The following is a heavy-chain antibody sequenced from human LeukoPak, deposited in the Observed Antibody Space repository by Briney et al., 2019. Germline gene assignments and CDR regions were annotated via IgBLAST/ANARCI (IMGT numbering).Heavy chain of an antibody. V-gene: IGHV4-34*01. CDR1: XGYX. CDR3: XXXXXXXXXGY. Sequence: XGYXXSXIRQPPXKXXEWIGEINHSGSTXYNPSLKSRGTISVEXSKXXFSLKLRSVTAADPAGYYCXXXXXXXXXGYXGQXXXXTVSS. J-gene: IGHJ4*02. CDR2: INHSGST.